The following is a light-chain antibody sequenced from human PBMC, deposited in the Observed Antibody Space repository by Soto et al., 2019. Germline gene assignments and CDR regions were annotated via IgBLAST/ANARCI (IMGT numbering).Light chain of an antibody. Sequence: QSVLTQPASVSGSPGQSITISCTGTSSDVGVYNYVSWYQQHPGKAPKLMIYEVSNRPSGVSYRFSGSKSGNTASLTISGLQAEDEADYYCSSYTSSSSYVFGTGTKLTVL. CDR1: SSDVGVYNY. V-gene: IGLV2-14*01. CDR3: SSYTSSSSYV. CDR2: EVS. J-gene: IGLJ1*01.